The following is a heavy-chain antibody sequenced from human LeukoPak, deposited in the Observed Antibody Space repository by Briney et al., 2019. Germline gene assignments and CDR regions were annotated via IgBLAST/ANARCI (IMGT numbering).Heavy chain of an antibody. CDR3: ARPRTMVRGVIGAFDI. CDR2: INHSGST. CDR1: GGSFSGYY. D-gene: IGHD3-10*01. J-gene: IGHJ3*02. Sequence: KASETLSLTCAVYGGSFSGYYWSWIRQPPGKGLEWIGEINHSGSTNYNPSLKSRVTISVDTSKNQFSLKLSSVTAADTAVYYCARPRTMVRGVIGAFDIWGQGTMVTVSS. V-gene: IGHV4-34*01.